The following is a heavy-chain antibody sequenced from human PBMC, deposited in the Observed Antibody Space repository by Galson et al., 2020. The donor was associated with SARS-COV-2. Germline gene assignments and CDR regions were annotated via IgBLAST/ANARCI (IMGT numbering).Heavy chain of an antibody. CDR3: ARETDDNTSSWFDY. Sequence: GGSLRLSCAASGFTFSRSAMHWVRQAPGKGLEWVAIISYDGTSKYNSDSVKARFTISRDNSKRALYLQMNSLRPEDTAVYYCARETDDNTSSWFDYWGQGTLVTVSS. J-gene: IGHJ5*01. D-gene: IGHD2-2*01. CDR2: ISYDGTSK. V-gene: IGHV3-30*04. CDR1: GFTFSRSA.